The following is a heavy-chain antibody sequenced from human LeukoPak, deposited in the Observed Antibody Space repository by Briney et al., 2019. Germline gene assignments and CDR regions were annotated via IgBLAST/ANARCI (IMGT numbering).Heavy chain of an antibody. CDR3: AKDPLLYYYGSGSHFDY. D-gene: IGHD3-10*01. CDR2: IWYEVSEK. Sequence: GGSLRLSCAPSGFTFSSYGMHSVRQAPGKGLEWVEFIWYEVSEKYYADSVKGRFTISRDNSKNTLYLQMNSLRAEDTAVYYCAKDPLLYYYGSGSHFDYWGQGTLVTVSS. CDR1: GFTFSSYG. V-gene: IGHV3-30*02. J-gene: IGHJ4*02.